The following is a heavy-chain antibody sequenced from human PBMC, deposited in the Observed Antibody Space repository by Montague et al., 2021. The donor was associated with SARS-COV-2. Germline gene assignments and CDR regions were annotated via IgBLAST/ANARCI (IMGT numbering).Heavy chain of an antibody. CDR2: IFENGDT. D-gene: IGHD3-16*01. J-gene: IGHJ6*02. V-gene: IGHV4-4*09. Sequence: SETLSFTCTVSGVAISYGDWSWIRQPPGKGLEWIVTIFENGDTDHNPSLKSRVTVSEDTSQNQFSLRLSSVAAADTALYYCARYYERSWDVWGQGTTVTVSS. CDR3: ARYYERSWDV. CDR1: GVAISYGD.